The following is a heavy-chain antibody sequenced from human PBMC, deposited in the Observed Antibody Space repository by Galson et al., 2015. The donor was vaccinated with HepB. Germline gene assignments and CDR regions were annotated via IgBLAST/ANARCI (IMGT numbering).Heavy chain of an antibody. CDR3: ARLGSSWRDYYYYAMDV. D-gene: IGHD6-13*01. V-gene: IGHV4-34*01. CDR2: INHSGYT. Sequence: ETLSLTCDVHGGPFSGYYWSWIRQPPGKGLEWIGEINHSGYTSYNPSLKSRVTISVDRSKNQLSLTLSYLTAADTAAYYCARLGSSWRDYYYYAMDVWGQGTLLTVSS. CDR1: GGPFSGYY. J-gene: IGHJ6*02.